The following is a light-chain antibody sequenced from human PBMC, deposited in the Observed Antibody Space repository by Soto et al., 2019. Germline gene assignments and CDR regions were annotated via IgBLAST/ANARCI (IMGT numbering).Light chain of an antibody. CDR3: QQRYNWPPYT. Sequence: VLTQSPATLCLAAGQRATLSCRASRSVSSYLAWYQQKPGQAPRLVIYDATNRAPDIPSRFSGSGSGTDFTLTINGLEPADSAVYYCQQRYNWPPYTFGQGTKVEIK. CDR1: RSVSSY. J-gene: IGKJ2*01. CDR2: DAT. V-gene: IGKV3-11*01.